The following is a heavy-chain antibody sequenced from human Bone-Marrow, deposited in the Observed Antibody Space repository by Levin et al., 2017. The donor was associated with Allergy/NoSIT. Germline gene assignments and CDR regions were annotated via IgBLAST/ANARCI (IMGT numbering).Heavy chain of an antibody. CDR1: GFSFSNYG. CDR3: ARCSGNGCHGWVDS. Sequence: QAGGSLRLSCAASGFSFSNYGMHWVRQAPGRGLEWVASLWFDGSNKYYGDSVKGRFAISRDNSRDTLHLQMKSLRAEDTAVYFCARCSGNGCHGWVDSWGQGTLVTVSS. J-gene: IGHJ5*01. D-gene: IGHD2-2*01. V-gene: IGHV3-33*01. CDR2: LWFDGSNK.